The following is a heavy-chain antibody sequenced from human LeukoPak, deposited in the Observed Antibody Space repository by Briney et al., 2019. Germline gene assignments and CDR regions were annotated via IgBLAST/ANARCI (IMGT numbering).Heavy chain of an antibody. D-gene: IGHD3-22*01. J-gene: IGHJ3*02. CDR2: IYHSGIT. CDR1: RGSISSYY. V-gene: IGHV4-59*08. CDR3: ARLPLDNSGYHDAFDI. Sequence: SETLSLTCTVSRGSISSYYWSWIRQPPGKGLEWVGDIYHSGITNYNPSLKRRVTISIDTSKNQLSLHLSSVTAEDTAMYYCARLPLDNSGYHDAFDIWGQGTMVTVSS.